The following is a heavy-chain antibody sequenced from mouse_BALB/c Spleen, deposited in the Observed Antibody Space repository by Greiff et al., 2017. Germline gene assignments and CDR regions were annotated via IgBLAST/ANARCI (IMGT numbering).Heavy chain of an antibody. CDR3: ARADSSGCEAWFAY. CDR2: IYPGSGNT. D-gene: IGHD3-2*01. CDR1: GFTFTDYY. Sequence: QVQLKQSGPELVKPGASVKISCTASGFTFTDYYINWVKQKPGQGLEWIGWIYPGSGNTKYNEKVKGKATFTVDTSSSTTYMQLSSLTSEDTAVYIYARADSSGCEAWFAYWGQGTLVTVSA. J-gene: IGHJ3*01. V-gene: IGHV1-84*02.